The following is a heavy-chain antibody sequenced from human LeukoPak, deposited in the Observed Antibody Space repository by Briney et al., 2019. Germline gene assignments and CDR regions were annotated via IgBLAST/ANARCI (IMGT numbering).Heavy chain of an antibody. CDR2: ISWNSGSM. J-gene: IGHJ4*02. V-gene: IGHV3-9*01. Sequence: GGSLRLSCAASGFTFDDYAMHWVRQAPGKGLEWVSGISWNSGSMGYADSVKGRFTISRDNAKNSLYLQLNSLGAEDTALYYCAKDIEGVSFGGVDYWGQGTLVTVSS. D-gene: IGHD3-10*01. CDR3: AKDIEGVSFGGVDY. CDR1: GFTFDDYA.